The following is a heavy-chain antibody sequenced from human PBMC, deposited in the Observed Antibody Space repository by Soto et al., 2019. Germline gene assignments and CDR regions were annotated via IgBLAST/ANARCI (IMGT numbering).Heavy chain of an antibody. Sequence: QVQLQQSGPGLVKPSQTLSLTCAISGDSVSSNSAAWNWIRQSPSRGLEWLGRTYYRSKWYNDYPVSVKSRITSNPDTSKNQFSLQLNSVTPEDTAVYYCARDGITMVRGVIPDADWFDPWGQGTLVTVSS. V-gene: IGHV6-1*01. CDR2: TYYRSKWYN. CDR1: GDSVSSNSAA. J-gene: IGHJ5*02. CDR3: ARDGITMVRGVIPDADWFDP. D-gene: IGHD3-10*01.